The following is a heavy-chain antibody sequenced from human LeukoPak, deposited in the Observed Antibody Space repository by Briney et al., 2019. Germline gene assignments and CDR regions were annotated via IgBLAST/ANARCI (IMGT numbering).Heavy chain of an antibody. D-gene: IGHD5-18*01. CDR2: IWYGGSNK. J-gene: IGHJ4*02. V-gene: IGHV3-30*18. Sequence: PGRSLRLSCAASGFTFSSYGMHWVRQAPGKGLEWVAVIWYGGSNKYYADSVKGRFTISRDNSKNTLYLQMNSLRAEDTAVYYCAKDQGMAAMDHWGQGTLVTVSS. CDR1: GFTFSSYG. CDR3: AKDQGMAAMDH.